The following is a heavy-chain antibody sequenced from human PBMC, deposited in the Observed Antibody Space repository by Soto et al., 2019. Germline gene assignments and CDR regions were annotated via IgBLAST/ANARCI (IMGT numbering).Heavy chain of an antibody. CDR2: IYYSGST. J-gene: IGHJ6*02. CDR1: GDSISSRSYY. CDR3: ARAYTSKRYDFWSGYYLPYYYYGMDV. D-gene: IGHD3-3*01. Sequence: PSETLSLTCTVTGDSISSRSYYWGWIRQPPGKGLEWIGYIYYSGSTNYNPSLKSRVTISVDTSKNQFSLKLSSVTAADTAVYYCARAYTSKRYDFWSGYYLPYYYYGMDVWGPGTTVTVSS. V-gene: IGHV4-61*05.